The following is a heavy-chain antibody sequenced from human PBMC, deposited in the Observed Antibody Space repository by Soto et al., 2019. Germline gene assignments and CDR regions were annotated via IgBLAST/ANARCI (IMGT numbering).Heavy chain of an antibody. CDR3: ANTYYDILTGYHPALDY. CDR1: GFTFSSYG. J-gene: IGHJ4*02. CDR2: ISYDGSNK. V-gene: IGHV3-30*18. Sequence: PGGSLRLSCAASGFTFSSYGMHWVRQAPGKGLEWVAVISYDGSNKYYADSVKGRFTISRDNSKNTLYLQMNSLRAEDTAVYYCANTYYDILTGYHPALDYWGQET. D-gene: IGHD3-9*01.